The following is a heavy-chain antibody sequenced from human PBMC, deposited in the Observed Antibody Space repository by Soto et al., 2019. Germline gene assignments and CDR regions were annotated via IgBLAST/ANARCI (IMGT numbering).Heavy chain of an antibody. CDR3: ARGGQWLPQDY. V-gene: IGHV1-2*04. J-gene: IGHJ4*02. D-gene: IGHD6-19*01. CDR2: INPNSGGT. CDR1: GYTFTGYY. Sequence: ASVQVSCKSSGYTFTGYYMHWVLEAPGQGLEWMGWINPNSGGTNYAQKFQGWVTMTRDTSISTAYMELSRLRSDDTAVYYCARGGQWLPQDYWGQGTLVTVSS.